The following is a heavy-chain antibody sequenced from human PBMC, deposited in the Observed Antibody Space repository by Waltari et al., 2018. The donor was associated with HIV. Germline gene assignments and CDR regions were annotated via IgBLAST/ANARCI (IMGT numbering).Heavy chain of an antibody. D-gene: IGHD3-16*01. CDR3: ARGGGPNSTGH. CDR2: INPKSGGT. CDR1: GYRFTSYY. V-gene: IGHV1-2*02. Sequence: QVQLLQSGAEVKKPRASVKVSCEASGYRFTSYYIYWVRQAPGQGLEWMGWINPKSGGTNYARRFEGEVSLTRDTSINTVFLEFNRLTLDDTAFYYCARGGGPNSTGHWGQGTLITVSS. J-gene: IGHJ4*02.